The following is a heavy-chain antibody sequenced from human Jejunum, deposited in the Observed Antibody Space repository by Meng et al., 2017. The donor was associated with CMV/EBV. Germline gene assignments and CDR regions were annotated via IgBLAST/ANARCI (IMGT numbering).Heavy chain of an antibody. D-gene: IGHD2/OR15-2a*01. CDR3: ARGGNFDP. V-gene: IGHV7-4-1*02. CDR2: ISTNTGTP. J-gene: IGHJ5*02. CDR1: GYTFSTYT. Sequence: VQCVQSVSGWKNPGASVKVSCKASGYTFSTYTINWVRQAHGRGLEWMGWISTNTGTPTYTQGFTGRFVFSLDTSVSTAYLQISSLKAEDTAVYYCARGGNFDPWGQGTLVTVSS.